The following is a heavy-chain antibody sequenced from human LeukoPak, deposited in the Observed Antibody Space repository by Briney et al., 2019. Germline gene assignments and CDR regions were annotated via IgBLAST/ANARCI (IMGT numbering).Heavy chain of an antibody. J-gene: IGHJ3*02. CDR2: LSGSGGST. CDR3: ANVGSSVYYEDDAFDI. D-gene: IGHD3-22*01. CDR1: GLTFSSYA. Sequence: GGSLRLFCAASGLTFSSYAMRWVRQAPGKGLEWVSALSGSGGSTYYADSVKGRFTIPRDNSKHTLYLQMNSLRDEDTAVYYCANVGSSVYYEDDAFDIWGQGTMVTVSS. V-gene: IGHV3-23*01.